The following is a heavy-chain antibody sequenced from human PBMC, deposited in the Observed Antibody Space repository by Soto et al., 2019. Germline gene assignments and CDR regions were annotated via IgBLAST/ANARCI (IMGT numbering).Heavy chain of an antibody. CDR3: ASFIVVVPAAIGPKDAFDI. V-gene: IGHV3-33*01. D-gene: IGHD2-2*02. CDR2: IWYDGSNK. CDR1: GVTFSSYG. Sequence: PGGSLRLSCAASGVTFSSYGMHWVRQAPGKGLEWVAVIWYDGSNKYYADSVKGRFTISRDNSKNTLYLQMNSLRAEDTAVYYCASFIVVVPAAIGPKDAFDIWGQGTMVTVSS. J-gene: IGHJ3*02.